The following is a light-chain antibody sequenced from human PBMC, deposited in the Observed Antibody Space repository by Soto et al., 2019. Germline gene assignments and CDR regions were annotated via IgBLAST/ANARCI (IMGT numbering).Light chain of an antibody. CDR3: QRYYSYPRT. Sequence: AIRMTQSPSSFSASTGDRVTITCRASQGISSYLAWYQQKPGKAPNLLIYATSTLQSGVPSRFSGSGSGTDFTLTISCLQSEDFATYYCQRYYSYPRTFGQGTKVEIK. V-gene: IGKV1-8*01. J-gene: IGKJ1*01. CDR1: QGISSY. CDR2: ATS.